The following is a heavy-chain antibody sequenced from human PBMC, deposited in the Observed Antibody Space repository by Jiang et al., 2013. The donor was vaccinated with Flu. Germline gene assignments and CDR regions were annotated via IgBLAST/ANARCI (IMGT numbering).Heavy chain of an antibody. V-gene: IGHV3-64*02. J-gene: IGHJ2*01. D-gene: IGHD6-25*01. CDR1: GFTFSSYA. CDR2: ISSNGGST. CDR3: ARDRGYPVYYWYFDL. Sequence: VQLLESGEGLVQPGGSLRLSCAASGFTFSSYAMHWVRQAPGKGLEYVSAISSNGGSTYYADSVKGRFTISRDNSKNTLYLQMGSLRAEDMAVYYCARDRGYPVYYWYFDLWGRGTLVTVSS.